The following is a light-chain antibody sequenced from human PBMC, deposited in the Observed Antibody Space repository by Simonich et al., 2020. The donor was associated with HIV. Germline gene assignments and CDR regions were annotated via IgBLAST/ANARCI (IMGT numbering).Light chain of an antibody. CDR2: DAS. Sequence: EIVLTQSPGTLSLSPGERATLSCRASQSVSSSQLAWYQQKPCLAPRLLLFDASSRATGIPDRFSGSGSGTDFTLTISRLEPEDFAVYYCQQYGRSPLTFGGGTKVEI. V-gene: IGKV3D-20*01. CDR1: QSVSSSQ. CDR3: QQYGRSPLT. J-gene: IGKJ4*01.